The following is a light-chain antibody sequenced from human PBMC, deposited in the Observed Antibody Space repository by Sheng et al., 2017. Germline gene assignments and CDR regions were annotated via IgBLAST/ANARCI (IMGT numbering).Light chain of an antibody. V-gene: IGKV1-16*02. CDR3: QQYKAYPRT. Sequence: DIQMTQSPSSLSASVGDRVTITCRASQGISNSLAWYQLKPGKAPKSLIYGASSLASWVPSKFSGSGSGTEFTLTITSLQPEDSATYYCQQYKAYPRTFGQGTKVEI. CDR1: QGISNS. J-gene: IGKJ2*01. CDR2: GAS.